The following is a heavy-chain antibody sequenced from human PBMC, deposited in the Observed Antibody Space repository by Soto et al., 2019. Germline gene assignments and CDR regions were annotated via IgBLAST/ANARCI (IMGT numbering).Heavy chain of an antibody. V-gene: IGHV4-61*01. CDR2: LYYGGT. Sequence: SETLSLTCEVSGVSVSNRTHYWTWIRQRPGKGLEWIGFLYYGGTNYNPSLKSRLTIALDTSKNQVSLNLSSVTAADTAVYYWLTARPDDKYYYYALDVWGQGTTVTAP. CDR3: LTARPDDKYYYYALDV. CDR1: GVSVSNRTHY. J-gene: IGHJ6*02. D-gene: IGHD3-22*01.